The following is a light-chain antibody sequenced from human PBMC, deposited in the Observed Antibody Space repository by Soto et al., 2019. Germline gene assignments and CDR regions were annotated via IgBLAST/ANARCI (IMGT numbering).Light chain of an antibody. Sequence: DVVMTQSPLSLPVTLGQPASISCRSSQSLVYSDGNTYLSWFQQRPGQSPRRLIYKVSNRDSGVPDRFSGSGAGTDFTLKISRVEAEDVGVCYCMQGTHWPYTFGQGTKREIK. CDR2: KVS. CDR3: MQGTHWPYT. J-gene: IGKJ2*01. CDR1: QSLVYSDGNTY. V-gene: IGKV2-30*01.